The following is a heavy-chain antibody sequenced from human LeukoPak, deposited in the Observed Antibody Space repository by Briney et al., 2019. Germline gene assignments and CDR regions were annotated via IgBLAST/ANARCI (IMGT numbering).Heavy chain of an antibody. J-gene: IGHJ4*02. Sequence: SETLSLTCAVSGGSISSYYWSWIRQPAGKGLEWIGRIYTSGSTNYNPSLKSRVTMSVDTSKNQFSLKLSSVTAADTAVYYCAKEAVDYDILTGYYTTGYFDYWGQGTLVTASS. CDR1: GGSISSYY. CDR3: AKEAVDYDILTGYYTTGYFDY. D-gene: IGHD3-9*01. V-gene: IGHV4-4*07. CDR2: IYTSGST.